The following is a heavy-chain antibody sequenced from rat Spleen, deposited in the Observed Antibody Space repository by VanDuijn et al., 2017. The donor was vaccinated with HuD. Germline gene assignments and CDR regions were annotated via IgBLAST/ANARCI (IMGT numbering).Heavy chain of an antibody. CDR2: ISYDGSST. CDR3: ARYSGPFAY. V-gene: IGHV5-29*01. D-gene: IGHD1-1*01. CDR1: GFTFSNYG. J-gene: IGHJ3*01. Sequence: EVQLVESGGGLVQPGRSLKLSCAASGFTFSNYGMAWVRQAPTKGLEWVATISYDGSSTYYRDSVKGRFTISRDNAKSTLYLQMDSLRSEDTATYYCARYSGPFAYWGQGTLVTVSS.